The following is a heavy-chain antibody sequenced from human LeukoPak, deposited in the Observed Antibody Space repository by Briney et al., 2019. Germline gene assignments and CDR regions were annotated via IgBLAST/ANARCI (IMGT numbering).Heavy chain of an antibody. CDR1: GFTFSSYA. J-gene: IGHJ4*02. V-gene: IGHV3-30*07. CDR3: AKWGCTTTTCYRGGFYFDY. CDR2: ISYDGSNK. Sequence: PGGSLRLSCAASGFTFSSYAMHWVRQAPGKGLEWVAVISYDGSNKYYADSVKGRFTISRDNSKNTLCLQMNSLRAEDTAVYYCAKWGCTTTTCYRGGFYFDYWGQGTLVTVSS. D-gene: IGHD2-2*02.